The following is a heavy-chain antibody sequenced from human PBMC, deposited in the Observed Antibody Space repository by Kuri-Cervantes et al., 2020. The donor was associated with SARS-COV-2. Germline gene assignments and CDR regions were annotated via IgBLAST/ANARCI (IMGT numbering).Heavy chain of an antibody. V-gene: IGHV4-30-2*01. CDR2: IYHSGST. CDR1: GGSISSGGYS. CDR3: AYSIAATSRWFGP. D-gene: IGHD6-13*01. Sequence: SCAVSGGSISSGGYSWSWIRQPPGKGLERIGYIYHSGSTYYNPSLKSRVTISVDRSKNQFSLKLSSVTAADTAVYYCAYSIAATSRWFGPWGQGTLVTISS. J-gene: IGHJ5*02.